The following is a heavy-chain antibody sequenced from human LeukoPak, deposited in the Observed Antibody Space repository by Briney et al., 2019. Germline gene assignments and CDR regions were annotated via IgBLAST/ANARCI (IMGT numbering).Heavy chain of an antibody. CDR2: INHSGST. Sequence: SETLSLTCAVYGGSFSGYYWSWIRQPPGKGLEWIGEINHSGSTNYNPSLKSRVTISVDTSKNQFSLKLSSVTAADTAAYYCARGFGELLWGYYYYYGMDVWGQGTTVTVSS. CDR1: GGSFSGYY. V-gene: IGHV4-34*01. D-gene: IGHD3-10*01. CDR3: ARGFGELLWGYYYYYGMDV. J-gene: IGHJ6*02.